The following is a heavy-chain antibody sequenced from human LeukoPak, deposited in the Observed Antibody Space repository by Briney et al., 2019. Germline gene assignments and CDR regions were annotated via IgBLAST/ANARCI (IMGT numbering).Heavy chain of an antibody. Sequence: ASVKVSCKASGGTFSSYAISWVRQAPGQGLEWMGGIIPIFGTANYAQKFQGRVTITADESTSTAYMELSSLRSEDTAVYYCASDVHSTADPYDYWGREPWSPSPQ. CDR3: ASDVHSTADPYDY. J-gene: IGHJ4*02. CDR1: GGTFSSYA. D-gene: IGHD2-2*01. V-gene: IGHV1-69*13. CDR2: IIPIFGTA.